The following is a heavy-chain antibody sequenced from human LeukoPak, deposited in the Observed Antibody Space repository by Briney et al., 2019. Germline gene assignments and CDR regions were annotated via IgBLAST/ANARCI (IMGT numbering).Heavy chain of an antibody. Sequence: GGSLRLSCAASGFTFTRNAMAWVRQAPGKGLEWVSAIDGSGGTTFYADSVKGRVTISRVQSTNTVYLQMNSLRADDTAVYYCAKAHCSSTSCSRADNWGQGTLVTVSS. CDR2: IDGSGGTT. CDR1: GFTFTRNA. J-gene: IGHJ4*02. V-gene: IGHV3-23*01. D-gene: IGHD2-2*01. CDR3: AKAHCSSTSCSRADN.